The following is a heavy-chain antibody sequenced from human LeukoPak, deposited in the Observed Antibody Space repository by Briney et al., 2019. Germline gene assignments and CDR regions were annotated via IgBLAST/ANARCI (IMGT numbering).Heavy chain of an antibody. J-gene: IGHJ4*02. CDR3: ARGKIPDY. CDR1: GGSFSGYY. Sequence: SETLSLTCAVYGGSFSGYYWSWIRQPPGKGLEWIGEINHSGSTNYNPSLKSRVTISVDTSKNQFSLKLSSVTAADTAVYYCARGKIPDYWGQGTLVTVSS. CDR2: INHSGST. D-gene: IGHD2-2*02. V-gene: IGHV4-34*01.